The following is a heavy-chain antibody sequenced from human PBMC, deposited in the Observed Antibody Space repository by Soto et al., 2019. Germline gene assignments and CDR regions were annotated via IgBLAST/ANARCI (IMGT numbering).Heavy chain of an antibody. V-gene: IGHV3-15*01. CDR2: IKSKTDGGTT. CDR3: TTRRAYSSSGYVLPPYYYYYMDV. Sequence: EVQLVESGGGLVKPGGSLRLSCAASGFTFSNAWMSWVRRAPGKGLEWVGRIKSKTDGGTTDYAAPVKGRFTISRDDSKKTLYLQINSLKTEDTAVYYCTTRRAYSSSGYVLPPYYYYYMDVWGKGTTVTVSS. D-gene: IGHD6-13*01. CDR1: GFTFSNAW. J-gene: IGHJ6*03.